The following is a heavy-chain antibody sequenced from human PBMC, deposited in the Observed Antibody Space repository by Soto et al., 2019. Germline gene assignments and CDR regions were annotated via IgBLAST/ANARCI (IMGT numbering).Heavy chain of an antibody. CDR2: INHSGST. Sequence: QVQLQQWGAGLLKPSETLSLTCAVYGGSFSGYYWSWIRQPPGKGLEWIGEINHSGSTNYNPSLKSRVTISVDPSKNQFSLKLSSLTAADTAVYYCARGWGRIFDYWGQGTLVTVSS. CDR3: ARGWGRIFDY. D-gene: IGHD7-27*01. V-gene: IGHV4-34*01. CDR1: GGSFSGYY. J-gene: IGHJ4*02.